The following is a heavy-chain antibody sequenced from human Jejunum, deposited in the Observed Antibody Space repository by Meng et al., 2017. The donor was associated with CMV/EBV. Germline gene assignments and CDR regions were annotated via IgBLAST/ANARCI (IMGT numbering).Heavy chain of an antibody. V-gene: IGHV3-48*03. CDR3: RAWDNTSSVDY. CDR2: SHRSGTTI. D-gene: IGHD6-6*01. CDR1: GFTFSNDD. Sequence: AASGFTFSNDDMNWVRQAAGKGLEWVSYSHRSGTTISYADSVKGRFTMSRDNAKQSLHLLMNSLGAEDTALYYCRAWDNTSSVDYWGQGTLVTVSS. J-gene: IGHJ4*02.